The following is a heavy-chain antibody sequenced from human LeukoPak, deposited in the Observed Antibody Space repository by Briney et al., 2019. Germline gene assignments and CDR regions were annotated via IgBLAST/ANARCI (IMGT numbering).Heavy chain of an antibody. CDR1: GFTFSNAW. Sequence: GGSLRLSCAASGFTFSNAWMSWVRQAPGKGLEWVGRIKSKTDGGTTDYAAPVKGRFTISRDDSKNTLYLQMNSLKTEDTAVYYCTTDIVVVPAEVNVWGKGTTVTVSS. CDR3: TTDIVVVPAEVNV. J-gene: IGHJ6*04. CDR2: IKSKTDGGTT. V-gene: IGHV3-15*01. D-gene: IGHD2-2*01.